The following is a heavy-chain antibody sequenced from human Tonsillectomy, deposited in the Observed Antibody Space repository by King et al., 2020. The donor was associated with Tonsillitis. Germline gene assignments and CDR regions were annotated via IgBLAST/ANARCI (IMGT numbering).Heavy chain of an antibody. Sequence: VQLVESGGGVVQPGRSLRLSCAASGFTFSSYDMHWVRQAPGKGLEWVAVISYDGSNKYYADSVKGRFTISRDNSKNTLYLQMNSLRAEDTAVYYCAKVSGAGTSRAYFDLWGRGTLVTVSS. V-gene: IGHV3-30*18. D-gene: IGHD6-19*01. J-gene: IGHJ2*01. CDR1: GFTFSSYD. CDR2: ISYDGSNK. CDR3: AKVSGAGTSRAYFDL.